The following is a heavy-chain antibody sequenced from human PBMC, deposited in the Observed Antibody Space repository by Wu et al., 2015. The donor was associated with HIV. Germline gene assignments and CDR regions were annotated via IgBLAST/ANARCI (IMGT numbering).Heavy chain of an antibody. D-gene: IGHD3-22*01. CDR3: ARAASFFYDKHGYYRNWYFDV. Sequence: QVQLVQSGGEAKKPGASVKVSCKASGYTFTNYDINWVRQAPGQGLEWVGWMNPNSGNTGYPQKFQGRVTMTRDTSISTAYMELSSLKSEDTAVYYCARAASFFYDKHGYYRNWYFDVWGRGTLVAVSS. V-gene: IGHV1-8*01. CDR1: GYTFTNYD. J-gene: IGHJ2*01. CDR2: MNPNSGNT.